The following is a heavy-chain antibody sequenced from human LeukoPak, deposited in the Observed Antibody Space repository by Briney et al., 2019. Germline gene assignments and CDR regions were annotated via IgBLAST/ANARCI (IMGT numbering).Heavy chain of an antibody. D-gene: IGHD6-13*01. Sequence: QPGGSLRLSCAASGFTFSSYSMNWVRQAPGKGLEWVSYISSSSTIYYADSVKGRFTISRDNAKNSLYLQMNSLRAEDTAVYYCARDSGSSSWYNGWFDPWGQGTLVTVSS. J-gene: IGHJ5*02. CDR1: GFTFSSYS. V-gene: IGHV3-48*01. CDR2: ISSSSTI. CDR3: ARDSGSSSWYNGWFDP.